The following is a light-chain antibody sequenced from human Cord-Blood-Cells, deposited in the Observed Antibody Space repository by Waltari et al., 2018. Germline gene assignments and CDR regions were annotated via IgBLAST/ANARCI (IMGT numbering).Light chain of an antibody. CDR3: QQSYSTPYT. V-gene: IGKV1-39*01. J-gene: IGKJ2*01. Sequence: DIQMTQSPSSLSASVGDRVTITCRASQIIRSYLNWYQPKPGKAPKLLIYAASSLQSGVPSRFSGSGSGTDFTLTISSLQPEDFATYYCQQSYSTPYTFGQGTKLEIK. CDR2: AAS. CDR1: QIIRSY.